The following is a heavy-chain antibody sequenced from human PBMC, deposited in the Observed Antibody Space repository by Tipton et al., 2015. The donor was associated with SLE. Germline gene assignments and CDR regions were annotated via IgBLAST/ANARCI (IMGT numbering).Heavy chain of an antibody. CDR1: GVSISSHY. CDR3: ARDRRAAPDWYFDL. D-gene: IGHD6-13*01. V-gene: IGHV4-59*11. CDR2: IYYSGST. J-gene: IGHJ2*01. Sequence: TLSLTCTVSGVSISSHYWSWIRQPPGKGLEWIGYIYYSGSTYYNPSLKSRVTISVDKSKNQFSLKLTSVTAADTAVYYCARDRRAAPDWYFDLWGRGTLVTVSS.